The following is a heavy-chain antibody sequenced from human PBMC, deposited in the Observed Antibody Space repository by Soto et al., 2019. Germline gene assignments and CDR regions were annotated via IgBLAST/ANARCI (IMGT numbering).Heavy chain of an antibody. CDR3: ARRTVNIRTFYSGLKTHCFDY. J-gene: IGHJ4*02. CDR1: GGSISSSSYY. V-gene: IGHV4-39*01. D-gene: IGHD6-19*01. Sequence: SETLSLPCAVSGGSISSSSYYWGRIRQPPGKGLEWIGSNYYSGSTYYTPSLQSRVAISVDTSKNQFSLKLNSVTAADTAVYYCARRTVNIRTFYSGLKTHCFDYWGQGTLVTVSS. CDR2: NYYSGST.